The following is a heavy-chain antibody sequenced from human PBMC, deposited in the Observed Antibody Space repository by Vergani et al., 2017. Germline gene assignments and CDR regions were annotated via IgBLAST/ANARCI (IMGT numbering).Heavy chain of an antibody. J-gene: IGHJ4*02. V-gene: IGHV3-30*18. CDR3: AKAANPGQHGLPGELDY. CDR1: GFTFSSYG. Sequence: VQLVESGGGLVQPGGSLRLSCAASGFTFSSYGMHWVRQAPGKGLEWVAVISYDGSNKYYADSVQGRFTISRDNSKNTLYLQMNSLRAEDTAVYYCAKAANPGQHGLPGELDYWGQGTLVTVSS. D-gene: IGHD4/OR15-4a*01. CDR2: ISYDGSNK.